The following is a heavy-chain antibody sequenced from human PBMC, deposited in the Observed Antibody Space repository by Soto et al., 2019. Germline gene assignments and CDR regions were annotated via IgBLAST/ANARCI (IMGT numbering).Heavy chain of an antibody. Sequence: QVQVVESGGGVVQPGRSLRLSCAASGFTFSTYGMHWVRQAPGQGLEWVAFISYNGGKIYYADSVKGRFTISRDSSRNTVLLQMNSLRVEDTAVYYCTRDTSMVHALCFYAYYYYGMDVWGLGTTVSVSS. CDR1: GFTFSTYG. J-gene: IGHJ6*02. D-gene: IGHD3-10*01. CDR3: TRDTSMVHALCFYAYYYYGMDV. V-gene: IGHV3-30*03. CDR2: ISYNGGKI.